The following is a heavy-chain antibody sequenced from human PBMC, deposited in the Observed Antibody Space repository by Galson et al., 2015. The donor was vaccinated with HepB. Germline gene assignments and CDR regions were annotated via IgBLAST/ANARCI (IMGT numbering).Heavy chain of an antibody. CDR2: INHSGST. J-gene: IGHJ4*02. Sequence: ETLSLTCAVYGGSFSGYYWSWIRQPPGKGLEWIGEINHSGSTNYNPSLKSRVTISVDTSKNQFSLKLSSVTAADTAVYYCARASSYYYDSSGYYVYFDYWGQGTLVTVSS. CDR1: GGSFSGYY. CDR3: ARASSYYYDSSGYYVYFDY. D-gene: IGHD3-22*01. V-gene: IGHV4-34*01.